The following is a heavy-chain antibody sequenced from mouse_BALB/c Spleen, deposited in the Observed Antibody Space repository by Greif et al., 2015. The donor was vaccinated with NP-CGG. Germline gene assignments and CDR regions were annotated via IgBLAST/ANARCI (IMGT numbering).Heavy chain of an antibody. CDR1: GYTFTSYW. V-gene: IGHV1-7*01. J-gene: IGHJ3*01. CDR2: INPSAGYT. D-gene: IGHD2-10*02. Sequence: QVQLQQSGAELAKPGASVKMSCKASGYTFTSYWMHWVKQRPGQGLEWIGYINPSAGYTEYNQKFKDKATLTADKSSSTAYMQLGSLTSEDSAVYYCAKQYGNTAWFAYWGQGTLVTVSA. CDR3: AKQYGNTAWFAY.